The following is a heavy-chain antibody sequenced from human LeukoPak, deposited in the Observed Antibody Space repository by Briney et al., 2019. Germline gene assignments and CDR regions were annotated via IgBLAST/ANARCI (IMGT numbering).Heavy chain of an antibody. J-gene: IGHJ3*02. D-gene: IGHD3-22*01. CDR2: IYTSGST. CDR3: ARGPNRITMMIGDAFDI. V-gene: IGHV4-4*07. CDR1: GGSISSYY. Sequence: PSETLSLTCTASGGSISSYYWSWLRQPAGKGLEWIGRIYTSGSTSYNPSLESRVTMSVDTSKNQFSLKLSSVTAADTAVYYCARGPNRITMMIGDAFDIWGQGTMVTISS.